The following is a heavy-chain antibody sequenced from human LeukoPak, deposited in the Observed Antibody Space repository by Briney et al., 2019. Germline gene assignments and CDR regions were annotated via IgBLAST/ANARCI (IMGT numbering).Heavy chain of an antibody. Sequence: TSETLSLTCTVSGGSISSYYWSWIRQPPGKGLEWIGYIYYSGSTNYNPSLKSRVTISVDTSKNQFSLKLSSVTAADTAVYYCARQEQQLIYNWFDPWGQGTLGTVSS. D-gene: IGHD6-13*01. CDR3: ARQEQQLIYNWFDP. V-gene: IGHV4-59*01. J-gene: IGHJ5*02. CDR2: IYYSGST. CDR1: GGSISSYY.